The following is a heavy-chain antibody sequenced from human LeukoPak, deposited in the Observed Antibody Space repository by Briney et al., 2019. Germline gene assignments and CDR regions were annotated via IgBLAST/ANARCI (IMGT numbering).Heavy chain of an antibody. Sequence: SVKVSLKASGGTFSSYAISWVRQAPGQGLEWMGGIIPIFGTANYAQKFQGRVTITADESTSTAYMELSRLSSEDTAVYYCARAPYGDYPGFDYWGQGTLVTVSS. V-gene: IGHV1-69*13. CDR1: GGTFSSYA. CDR2: IIPIFGTA. J-gene: IGHJ4*02. D-gene: IGHD4-17*01. CDR3: ARAPYGDYPGFDY.